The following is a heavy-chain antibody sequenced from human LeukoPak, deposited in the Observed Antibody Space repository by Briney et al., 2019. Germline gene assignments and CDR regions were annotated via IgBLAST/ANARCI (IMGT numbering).Heavy chain of an antibody. CDR1: GYSISSGYY. D-gene: IGHD3-3*01. V-gene: IGHV4-38-2*01. Sequence: SETLSLTCAVSGYSISSGYYWGWIRQPPGKGREGIGSIYDSGSTYYNPSLKRGVTISVDTSKHQFSLKLSSVTAADTAVYYCARGRPNYDFWSGYSGRSGYYYYYMDVWGKGTTVTVSS. J-gene: IGHJ6*03. CDR2: IYDSGST. CDR3: ARGRPNYDFWSGYSGRSGYYYYYMDV.